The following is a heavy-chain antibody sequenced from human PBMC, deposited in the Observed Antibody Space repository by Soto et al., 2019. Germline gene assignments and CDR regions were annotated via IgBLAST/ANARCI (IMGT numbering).Heavy chain of an antibody. Sequence: SLRLPCAAAGLTFRNHARSWVRQAPGKGLEWVSAISGSGGSTYYADSVKGRFTISRYNSKNTLYLQMNSLKAEDTAVYYCAKGPSFSKGPASTTGGYWGQRTLVIVSS. CDR3: AKGPSFSKGPASTTGGY. V-gene: IGHV3-23*01. D-gene: IGHD1-1*01. CDR2: ISGSGGST. CDR1: GLTFRNHA. J-gene: IGHJ4*02.